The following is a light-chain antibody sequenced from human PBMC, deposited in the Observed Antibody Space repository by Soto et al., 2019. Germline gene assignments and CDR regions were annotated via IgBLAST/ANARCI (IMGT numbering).Light chain of an antibody. CDR2: AAS. CDR1: QGISNW. Sequence: DIQMTQSPSSVSASVGDRVTITCRASQGISNWLAWYQHKPGKAPNLLIYAASILQSGVPSRFSGSGSGTDFTLTITNLQPEDFATYFCQQADSFPLTLGGGTKVEIK. CDR3: QQADSFPLT. J-gene: IGKJ4*01. V-gene: IGKV1-12*01.